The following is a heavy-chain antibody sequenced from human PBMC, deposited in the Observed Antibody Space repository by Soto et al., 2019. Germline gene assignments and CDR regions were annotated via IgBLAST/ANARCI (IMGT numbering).Heavy chain of an antibody. CDR3: ARGQRFSDWFDP. CDR2: IYSSGST. Sequence: ASETLSLTCTVTGGAISGYYWTWMRQSAGGGLEWIGRIYSSGSTNYNPSLKSRVTISLDTSMNHFSLRLSSVTAADTAVYYCARGQRFSDWFDPWGQGTLVTVS. CDR1: GGAISGYY. J-gene: IGHJ5*02. D-gene: IGHD3-3*01. V-gene: IGHV4-4*07.